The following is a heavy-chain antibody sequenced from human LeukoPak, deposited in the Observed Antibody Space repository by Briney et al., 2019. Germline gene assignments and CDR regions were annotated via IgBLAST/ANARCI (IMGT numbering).Heavy chain of an antibody. CDR1: GFTFDDYT. V-gene: IGHV3-20*04. J-gene: IGHJ4*02. D-gene: IGHD5-18*01. CDR3: ARHGLTAPTDY. Sequence: PGGSLRLSCAASGFTFDDYTMHWVRQAPGKGLEWVSGINWNGGSTGYADSVKGRFTISRDNAKNSLYLQMNSLRAEDTALYYCARHGLTAPTDYWGQGTLVTVSS. CDR2: INWNGGST.